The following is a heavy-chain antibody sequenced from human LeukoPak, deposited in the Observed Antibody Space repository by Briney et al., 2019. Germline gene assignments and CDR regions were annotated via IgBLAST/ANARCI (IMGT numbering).Heavy chain of an antibody. D-gene: IGHD3-10*01. Sequence: ASVKVSCRASGYTFTGYYMHWVRQAPGQGLEWMGWINPDSGGTIYAQNFQGRVTMTRDTSISTAYMELSSLRSDDTAVYYCARDLGDTYGSVGDFDYWGQGTLVTVSS. J-gene: IGHJ4*02. V-gene: IGHV1-2*02. CDR1: GYTFTGYY. CDR3: ARDLGDTYGSVGDFDY. CDR2: INPDSGGT.